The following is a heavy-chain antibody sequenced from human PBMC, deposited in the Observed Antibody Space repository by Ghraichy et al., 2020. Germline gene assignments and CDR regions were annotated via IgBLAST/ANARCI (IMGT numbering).Heavy chain of an antibody. J-gene: IGHJ6*02. CDR1: GDSIISVDYY. D-gene: IGHD5-18*01. CDR3: ARDDRGYRANNVTTSFYYFGMDV. CDR2: ISKTGSA. Sequence: SETLSLTCTVSGDSIISVDYYWNWIRQPPGKGLEWLGYISKTGSAYYNPSLKSRVSMSVNTSKNQFSLNLSSVTAADTAVYYCARDDRGYRANNVTTSFYYFGMDVWGQGTTVTVSS. V-gene: IGHV4-30-4*01.